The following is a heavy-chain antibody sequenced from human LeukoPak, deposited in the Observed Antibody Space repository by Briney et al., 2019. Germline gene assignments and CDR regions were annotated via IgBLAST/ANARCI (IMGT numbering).Heavy chain of an antibody. CDR1: GFTFSSYA. Sequence: PGGSLRLSCAASGFTFSSYAMSWVRQAPGKGLEWVSAISGSGGSTYYADFVKGRFTISRDNSKNTLYLQMNSLRAEDTAVYYCAKGASPTLAVAGILERDWFDPWGQGTLVTVSS. CDR2: ISGSGGST. CDR3: AKGASPTLAVAGILERDWFDP. J-gene: IGHJ5*02. V-gene: IGHV3-23*01. D-gene: IGHD6-19*01.